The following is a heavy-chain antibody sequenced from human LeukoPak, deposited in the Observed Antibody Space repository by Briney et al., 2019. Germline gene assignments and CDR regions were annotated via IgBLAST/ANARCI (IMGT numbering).Heavy chain of an antibody. D-gene: IGHD1-26*01. Sequence: SETLSLTCAVYGVSFRGYYWSWIRQPPGKGLDWIGEINHSGSTNYNPSLKSRVTISVDTSKNQFSLKLSSVTAADTAVYYCARWEGGSYYDFDFWGQGTLVTVSS. CDR3: ARWEGGSYYDFDF. V-gene: IGHV4-34*01. J-gene: IGHJ4*02. CDR2: INHSGST. CDR1: GVSFRGYY.